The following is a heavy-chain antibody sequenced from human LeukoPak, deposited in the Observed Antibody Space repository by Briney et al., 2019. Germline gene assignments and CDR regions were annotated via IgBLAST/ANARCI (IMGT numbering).Heavy chain of an antibody. CDR2: INSDGSST. Sequence: GGSLRLSCAASGFTFSSYWMHWVRQAPGKGLVWVSRINSDGSSTSYADSVKGRFTISRDNAKNTLYLQMNSLRAEDTAVYYCAKDSEGSYGYVFDYWGQGTLVTVSS. J-gene: IGHJ4*02. D-gene: IGHD5-18*01. CDR3: AKDSEGSYGYVFDY. CDR1: GFTFSSYW. V-gene: IGHV3-74*01.